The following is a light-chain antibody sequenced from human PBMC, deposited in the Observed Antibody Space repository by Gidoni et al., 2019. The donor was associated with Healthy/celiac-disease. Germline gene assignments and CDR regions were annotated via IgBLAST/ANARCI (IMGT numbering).Light chain of an antibody. J-gene: IGLJ3*02. CDR1: SSDDGSYNL. V-gene: IGLV2-23*01. CDR2: EGS. Sequence: QSALTQPASVSGSPGQLITISCTGTSSDDGSYNLVSWYQQHPGKAPKLMIYEGSKRPSGVSNRFSGSKSGNTASLTISGLQAEDEADYYCCSYAGSSTWVFGGGTKLTVL. CDR3: CSYAGSSTWV.